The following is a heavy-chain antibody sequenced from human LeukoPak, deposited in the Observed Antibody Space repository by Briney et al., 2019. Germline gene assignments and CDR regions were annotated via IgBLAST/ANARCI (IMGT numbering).Heavy chain of an antibody. Sequence: SETLSLTCTVSGGSISSYYWSWIRQPPGKGLEWIGYIYYSGSTNYNPSLKSRVTISVDTSKNQFSLKLSSVTAADTAVYYCARVRIAAPLDYWGQGTLVTVSS. D-gene: IGHD6-25*01. V-gene: IGHV4-59*12. CDR3: ARVRIAAPLDY. J-gene: IGHJ4*02. CDR1: GGSISSYY. CDR2: IYYSGST.